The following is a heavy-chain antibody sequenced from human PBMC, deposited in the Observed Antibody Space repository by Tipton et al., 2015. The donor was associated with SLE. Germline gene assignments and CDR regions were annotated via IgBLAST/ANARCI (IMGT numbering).Heavy chain of an antibody. CDR2: IYYSGTT. V-gene: IGHV4-39*02. CDR3: ARDWVVGATLDRFDP. J-gene: IGHJ5*02. Sequence: TLSLTCTVSGGSISGTSHYWGWIRQSPGKGLEWLGSIYYSGTTYYNPSLKSRVTISVDTSKNQISLKVTSVTATDTAVYYCARDWVVGATLDRFDPWGQGTLVTVSS. D-gene: IGHD1-26*01. CDR1: GGSISGTSHY.